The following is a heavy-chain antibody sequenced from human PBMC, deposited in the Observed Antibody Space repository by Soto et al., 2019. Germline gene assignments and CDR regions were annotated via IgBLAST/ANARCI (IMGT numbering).Heavy chain of an antibody. CDR2: ISGSGGST. CDR3: AKDLKITMIVADAFDI. D-gene: IGHD3-22*01. V-gene: IGHV3-23*01. Sequence: PGGSLRLSCAASGFTFSSYAMSWVRQAPGKGLEWVSAISGSGGSTYYADSVKGRFTISRDNSKNTLYLQMNSLRAEDTAVYYCAKDLKITMIVADAFDIWGQGTMVTVSS. J-gene: IGHJ3*02. CDR1: GFTFSSYA.